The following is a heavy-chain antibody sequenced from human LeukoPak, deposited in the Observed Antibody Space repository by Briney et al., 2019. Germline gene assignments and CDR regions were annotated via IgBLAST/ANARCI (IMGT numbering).Heavy chain of an antibody. CDR1: GYTFTSYY. Sequence: ASVKVSCKASGYTFTSYYMHWVRQAPGQGLEWMGIINPSGGSTSYAQKFQGRVTMTTDTSTSTAYMELRSLRSDDTAVYYCARGRIRGYSYGFDYWGQGTLVTVSS. D-gene: IGHD5-18*01. CDR3: ARGRIRGYSYGFDY. V-gene: IGHV1-46*01. J-gene: IGHJ4*02. CDR2: INPSGGST.